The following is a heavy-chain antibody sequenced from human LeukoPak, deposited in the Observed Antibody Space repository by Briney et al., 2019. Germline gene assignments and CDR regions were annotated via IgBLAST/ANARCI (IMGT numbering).Heavy chain of an antibody. Sequence: GGSLRLSCEASGFTFSVYSMNWVRQAPGKGLEWVSYISSTSNTIYYADSVRGRFTISRDNAKNSLYLQMNSLRAEDTAVYYCAELGITMIGGVWGKGTTVTISS. CDR1: GFTFSVYS. V-gene: IGHV3-48*01. J-gene: IGHJ6*04. CDR2: ISSTSNTI. D-gene: IGHD3-10*02. CDR3: AELGITMIGGV.